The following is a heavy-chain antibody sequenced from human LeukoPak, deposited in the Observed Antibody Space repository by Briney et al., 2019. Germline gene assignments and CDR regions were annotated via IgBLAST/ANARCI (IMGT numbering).Heavy chain of an antibody. J-gene: IGHJ6*02. D-gene: IGHD6-19*01. Sequence: TGGSLRLSCAASGFTFSSYAMSWVRQAPGKGLEWVSAISGSGGSTYYADSVKGRFTISRDNSKNTLYLQMNSLRAEDTAVYYCARAAIAVAGYGTHYYYYYGMDVWGQGTTVTVSS. CDR2: ISGSGGST. CDR3: ARAAIAVAGYGTHYYYYYGMDV. V-gene: IGHV3-23*01. CDR1: GFTFSSYA.